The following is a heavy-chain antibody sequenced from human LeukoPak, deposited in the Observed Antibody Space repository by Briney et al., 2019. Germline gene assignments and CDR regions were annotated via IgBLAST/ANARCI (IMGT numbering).Heavy chain of an antibody. V-gene: IGHV3-66*01. CDR2: IYSDGRT. CDR1: GFTVSANY. Sequence: GGSLRLPCAASGFTVSANYLTWVRQAPGKGLEWVSTIYSDGRTYYADSVKGRFTISRDNSKNTLYLQMNSLRVEDTALFYCARESNSGYYLSYWGQGTLVTVSS. CDR3: ARESNSGYYLSY. J-gene: IGHJ4*02. D-gene: IGHD3-22*01.